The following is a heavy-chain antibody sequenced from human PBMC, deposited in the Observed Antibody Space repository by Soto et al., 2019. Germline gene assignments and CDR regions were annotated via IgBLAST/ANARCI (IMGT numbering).Heavy chain of an antibody. CDR1: SGSFSGYY. CDR2: ISHSGST. J-gene: IGHJ4*02. D-gene: IGHD3-22*01. Sequence: QVQLQQWGAGLLKPSETLSLRCVVNSGSFSGYYWTWIRQTPGKGLAWIGEISHSGSTNYNPSLMSRVTMSADTSKKQFSLRLSSVTAADTALYFCARGYESSRRYLPLLDYWGQGTLVTVSS. V-gene: IGHV4-34*01. CDR3: ARGYESSRRYLPLLDY.